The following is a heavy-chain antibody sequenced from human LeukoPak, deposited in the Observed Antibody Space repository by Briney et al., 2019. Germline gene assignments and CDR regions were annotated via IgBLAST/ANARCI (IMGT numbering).Heavy chain of an antibody. CDR3: AQTMVRGGPLDDAFDI. Sequence: SETLSLTCTVSGGSISSYYWSWIRQPPGKGLEWIGSIYHSGSTYYNPSLKSRVTISVDTSKNQFSLKLSSVTAADTAVYYCAQTMVRGGPLDDAFDIWGQGTMVTVSS. D-gene: IGHD3-10*01. CDR2: IYHSGST. J-gene: IGHJ3*02. V-gene: IGHV4-59*04. CDR1: GGSISSYY.